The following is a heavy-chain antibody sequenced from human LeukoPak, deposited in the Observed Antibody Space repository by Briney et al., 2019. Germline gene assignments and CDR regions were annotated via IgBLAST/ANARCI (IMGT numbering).Heavy chain of an antibody. CDR3: AKGVQDSGPFDY. CDR1: GFTFSSYG. J-gene: IGHJ4*02. D-gene: IGHD5-12*01. V-gene: IGHV3-30*18. CDR2: ISYDGSNK. Sequence: PGGSLRLSCAASGFTFSSYGMHWVRQAPGKGLEWVAVISYDGSNKYYADSVKGRFTISRDNSKNTLCLQMNSLRAEDTAVYYCAKGVQDSGPFDYWGQGTLVTVSS.